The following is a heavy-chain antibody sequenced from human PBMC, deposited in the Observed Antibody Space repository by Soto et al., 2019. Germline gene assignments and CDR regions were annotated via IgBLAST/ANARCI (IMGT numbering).Heavy chain of an antibody. CDR3: ARGYFDY. CDR2: ITTSSNYI. D-gene: IGHD3-10*01. J-gene: IGHJ4*02. Sequence: VGSLRLSCAASGFTFSSYTMNWVRQTPEKGLEWVSSITTSSNYIHYAESVKGRFTISRDNAKNSLYLQMQTLRAEDTAVYFCARGYFDYWGQGALVTVS. CDR1: GFTFSSYT. V-gene: IGHV3-21*01.